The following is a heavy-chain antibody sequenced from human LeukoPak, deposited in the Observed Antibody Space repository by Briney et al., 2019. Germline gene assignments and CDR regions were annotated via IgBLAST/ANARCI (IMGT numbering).Heavy chain of an antibody. D-gene: IGHD4-17*01. Sequence: ASVKVSCKSSGYTFTVYYLHWVRQAPAQGLEWVGLINPNSGGTNYSQKFQGRVTMTRDTSISTPYMYLSRLRSDDTAVYYCASAHDYGDYGSYLFDYGGQGTLVTVSS. J-gene: IGHJ4*02. CDR1: GYTFTVYY. CDR3: ASAHDYGDYGSYLFDY. V-gene: IGHV1-2*02. CDR2: INPNSGGT.